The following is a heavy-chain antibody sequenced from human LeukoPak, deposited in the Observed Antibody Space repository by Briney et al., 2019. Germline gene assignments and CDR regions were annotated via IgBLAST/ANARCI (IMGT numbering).Heavy chain of an antibody. D-gene: IGHD3-10*01. J-gene: IGHJ4*02. Sequence: GGSLRLSCAASGFTFSSNSMNWVRQAPGRGREWVSVITNNGATTYYADSVKGRFTISRDNSKNMLYLQMNSLRAEDTAVYYCAKDWGYGSGAYYPHWGQGTLVTVSS. CDR2: ITNNGATT. CDR1: GFTFSSNS. CDR3: AKDWGYGSGAYYPH. V-gene: IGHV3-23*01.